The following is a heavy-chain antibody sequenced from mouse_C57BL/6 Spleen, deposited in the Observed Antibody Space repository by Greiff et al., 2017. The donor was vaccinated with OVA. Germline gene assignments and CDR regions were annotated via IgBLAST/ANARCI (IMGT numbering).Heavy chain of an antibody. CDR3: ARANWENAMDY. J-gene: IGHJ4*01. V-gene: IGHV1-80*01. D-gene: IGHD4-1*01. Sequence: QVQLQQSGAELVKPGASVKISCKASGYAFSSYWMNWVKQRPGKGLEWIGQIYPGDGDTNYNEKFKGKATLTADKSSSTAYMQLSSLTSEDSAVYFCARANWENAMDYWGQGASVTVSS. CDR2: IYPGDGDT. CDR1: GYAFSSYW.